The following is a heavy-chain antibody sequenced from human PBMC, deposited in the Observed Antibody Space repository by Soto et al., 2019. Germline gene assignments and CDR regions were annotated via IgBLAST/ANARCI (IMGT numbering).Heavy chain of an antibody. CDR2: IIPIFGTA. D-gene: IGHD3-16*02. J-gene: IGHJ4*02. CDR1: GGTFSSYA. V-gene: IGHV1-69*06. CDR3: ASGYVWRSYRYGYYFDS. Sequence: SVKVSCKASGGTFSSYAISWVRQAPGQGLEWMGGIIPIFGTANYAQKFQGRVTITADKSTSTAYMELSSLRSEDTAVYYCASGYVWRSYRYGYYFDSWGEGTLVTVSS.